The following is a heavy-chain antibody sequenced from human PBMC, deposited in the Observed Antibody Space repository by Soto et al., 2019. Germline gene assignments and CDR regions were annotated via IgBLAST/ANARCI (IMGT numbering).Heavy chain of an antibody. CDR3: ARARLSNGDPNIYFFYGLDV. CDR1: GDMFRNSA. D-gene: IGHD3-10*01. Sequence: GASVKVSCKASGDMFRNSAFTWVRQAPGQGLAWMGVIIPLFRKTDVAQKFQGRVNLTADESTSSLYMEVSSLTSEDTAVYFCARARLSNGDPNIYFFYGLDVWGQGTTVTV. CDR2: IIPLFRKT. V-gene: IGHV1-69*13. J-gene: IGHJ6*02.